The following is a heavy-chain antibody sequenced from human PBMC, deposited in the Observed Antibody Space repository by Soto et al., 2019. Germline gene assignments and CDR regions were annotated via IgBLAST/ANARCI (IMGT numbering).Heavy chain of an antibody. Sequence: GGSLRLSCAASGFPFRSYEMNWVRQAPGKGLEWISYISEGGSSMYYADSVKGRFAISRDNAKNSLYLQMNSLRAEDTAVYYCARDQEVHDSRGHKIRAMDVWGQGTTVTVSS. CDR3: ARDQEVHDSRGHKIRAMDV. CDR1: GFPFRSYE. CDR2: ISEGGSSM. J-gene: IGHJ6*02. D-gene: IGHD6-19*01. V-gene: IGHV3-48*03.